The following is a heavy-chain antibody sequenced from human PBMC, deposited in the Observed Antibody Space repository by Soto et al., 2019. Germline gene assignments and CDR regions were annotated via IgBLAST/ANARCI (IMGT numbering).Heavy chain of an antibody. V-gene: IGHV4-34*01. CDR1: GGSFSGYY. CDR2: INHSGST. CDR3: ARSVATGTYGWFDP. J-gene: IGHJ5*02. D-gene: IGHD1-1*01. Sequence: TSETLSLTCAVYGGSFSGYYWSWIRQPPGKGLEWIGEINHSGSTNYNPSLKSRVTISVDTSKNQFSLKLSSVTAADTAVYYCARSVATGTYGWFDPWGQGTLVTVSS.